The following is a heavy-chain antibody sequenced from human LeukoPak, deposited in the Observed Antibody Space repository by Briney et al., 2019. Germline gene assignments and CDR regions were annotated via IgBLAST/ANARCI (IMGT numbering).Heavy chain of an antibody. CDR3: ARANGHSREEYYFDY. CDR1: GFTFSSYA. CDR2: ISYDGSNK. V-gene: IGHV3-30-3*01. J-gene: IGHJ4*02. D-gene: IGHD4-17*01. Sequence: GRSLRLSCAASGFTFSSYAMHCVRQAPGKGLEWVAVISYDGSNKYYADSVKGRFTISRDNSKNTLYLQMNSLRAEDTAVYYCARANGHSREEYYFDYWGQGTLVTVSS.